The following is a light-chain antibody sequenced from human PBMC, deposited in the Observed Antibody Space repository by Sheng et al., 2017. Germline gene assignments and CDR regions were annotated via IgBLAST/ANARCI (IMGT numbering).Light chain of an antibody. J-gene: IGLJ2*01. Sequence: QSALTQPASVSGSPGQSITISCTGTSSDVGGYNYVSWYQQHPGKAPKLMIYDVINRPSGVSNRFSGSKSGNTASLTISGLQAEDEADYYCSSYTYSSSHVVFGGGTKLTVL. CDR2: DVI. CDR3: SSYTYSSSHVV. V-gene: IGLV2-14*03. CDR1: SSDVGGYNY.